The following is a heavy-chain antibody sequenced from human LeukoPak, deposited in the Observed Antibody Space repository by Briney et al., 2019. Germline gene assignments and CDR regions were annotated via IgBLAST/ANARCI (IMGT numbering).Heavy chain of an antibody. CDR3: ARVLTIFGVVTRYYFDY. V-gene: IGHV1-18*01. J-gene: IGHJ4*02. D-gene: IGHD3-3*01. CDR2: ISAYNGNT. CDR1: GYTFTSYG. Sequence: ASVSVSCKASGYTFTSYGISWVRQAPGQGLEWMGWISAYNGNTNYAQKLQGRVTMTTDTSTSTAYMELRSLRSDDTAVYYCARVLTIFGVVTRYYFDYWGQGTLVTVSS.